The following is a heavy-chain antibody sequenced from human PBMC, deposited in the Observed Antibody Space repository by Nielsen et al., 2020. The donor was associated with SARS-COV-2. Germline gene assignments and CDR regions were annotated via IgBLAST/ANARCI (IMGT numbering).Heavy chain of an antibody. CDR2: IYPRDSDT. J-gene: IGHJ6*02. CDR3: AREGQDASGTERRGMDV. Sequence: GESLKISCKASGYTFSNFWIGWVRQMPGRGLEWMGIIYPRDSDTRYSPSFQGQVTISAGKSISTAYLQWSSLKASDTAIYYCAREGQDASGTERRGMDVWGQGTTVTVSS. V-gene: IGHV5-51*01. CDR1: GYTFSNFW. D-gene: IGHD3-10*01.